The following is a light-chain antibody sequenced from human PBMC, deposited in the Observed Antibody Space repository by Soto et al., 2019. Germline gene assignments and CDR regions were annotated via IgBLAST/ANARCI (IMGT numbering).Light chain of an antibody. CDR2: AAS. Sequence: DIQMTQSPSSLSASVGDRVTITCRASQSISTSLNWYQQKPGKAPDLLIYAASNLQSGVPSRFSGSGSGTDFTLTISSLQPDDIATYHCQQSYSSPRVSTFGQGTKLELK. J-gene: IGKJ2*01. V-gene: IGKV1-39*01. CDR3: QQSYSSPRVST. CDR1: QSISTS.